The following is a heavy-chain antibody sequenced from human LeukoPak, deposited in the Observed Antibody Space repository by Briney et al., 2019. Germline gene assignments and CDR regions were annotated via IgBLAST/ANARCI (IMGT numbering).Heavy chain of an antibody. D-gene: IGHD3-22*01. V-gene: IGHV3-15*01. CDR2: IKSKTDGGTT. Sequence: PGGSPRLSCAASGLTFSNAWMSWVRQAPGKGLEWVGRIKSKTDGGTTDYAAPVKGRFTISRDDSKNTLYLQINSLKTEDTAVYYCTTDPFIYCDSSGYYYKTEYFQHWGQGTLVTVSS. CDR1: GLTFSNAW. J-gene: IGHJ1*01. CDR3: TTDPFIYCDSSGYYYKTEYFQH.